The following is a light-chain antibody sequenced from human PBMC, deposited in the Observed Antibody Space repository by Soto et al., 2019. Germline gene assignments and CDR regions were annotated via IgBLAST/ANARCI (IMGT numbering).Light chain of an antibody. Sequence: EIVLTQSPGTLSLSPGERATLSCRASQSVSTNYLAWYQHKPGQAPRLLIYDASNRATGVPARFSGSGSGTDFTLTISSLEPEDFAVYYCQQRYRWPPITFGQGTRLDNK. CDR2: DAS. V-gene: IGKV3-11*01. CDR3: QQRYRWPPIT. J-gene: IGKJ5*01. CDR1: QSVSTNY.